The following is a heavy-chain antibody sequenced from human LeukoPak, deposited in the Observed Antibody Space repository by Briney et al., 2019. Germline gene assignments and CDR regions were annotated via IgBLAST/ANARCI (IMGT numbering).Heavy chain of an antibody. CDR1: GFTFSSYA. J-gene: IGHJ3*02. CDR3: ARGQRTGFTHAFDI. V-gene: IGHV3-30*04. Sequence: GGSLRLSCAASGFTFSSYAMLWVRQAPGKGLEWVAVISYDGSNKYYADSVKGRFTISRDNSKNTLYLQMNSLRAEDTAVYYCARGQRTGFTHAFDIWGQGTMVTVSS. CDR2: ISYDGSNK.